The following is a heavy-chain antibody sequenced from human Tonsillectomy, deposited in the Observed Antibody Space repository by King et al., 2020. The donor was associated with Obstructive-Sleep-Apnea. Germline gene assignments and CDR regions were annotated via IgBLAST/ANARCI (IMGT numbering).Heavy chain of an antibody. CDR2: IWYDGSIK. J-gene: IGHJ4*02. Sequence: VQLVESGGGVVQPGRSLRLSCVGSGFTFRSYDMHWVRQAPGKGLEWVAVIWYDGSIKYYADSVKGRFTISRDNSKNTLYLQMNSLRAEDTALYYCARGHPYSTSWYYFDQWAQGTLVTVSS. V-gene: IGHV3-33*01. CDR3: ARGHPYSTSWYYFDQ. D-gene: IGHD6-13*01. CDR1: GFTFRSYD.